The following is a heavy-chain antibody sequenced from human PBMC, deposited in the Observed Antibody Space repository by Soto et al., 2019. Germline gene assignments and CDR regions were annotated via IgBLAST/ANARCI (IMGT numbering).Heavy chain of an antibody. CDR3: ARHDSYYDSSSYFAY. CDR2: IYYSGST. V-gene: IGHV4-39*01. CDR1: GGSISSSSYY. Sequence: SETLSLTCTVSGGSISSSSYYWGWIRQPPGKGLEWIGSIYYSGSTYYNPSLKSRVTISVDTSKNQFSLKLSSVTAADTAVYYCARHDSYYDSSSYFAYWGQGTLVTVS. D-gene: IGHD3-22*01. J-gene: IGHJ1*01.